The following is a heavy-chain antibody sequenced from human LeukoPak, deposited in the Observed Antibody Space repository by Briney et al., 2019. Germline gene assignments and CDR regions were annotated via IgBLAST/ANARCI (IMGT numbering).Heavy chain of an antibody. CDR3: ARVLSGSWDWFDP. V-gene: IGHV3-74*01. CDR1: GFTFSNYW. J-gene: IGHJ5*02. Sequence: PGGSLRLSCAASGFTFSNYWMHWVRQAPGKGLVWDSRINTDGSRITYADSVKGRFTISRDNAMNTVYLQMNSLRAEDTAVYYCARVLSGSWDWFDPWGQGTLVTVSS. CDR2: INTDGSRI. D-gene: IGHD3-22*01.